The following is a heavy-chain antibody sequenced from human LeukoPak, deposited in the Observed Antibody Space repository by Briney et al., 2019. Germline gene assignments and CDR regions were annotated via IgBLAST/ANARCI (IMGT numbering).Heavy chain of an antibody. D-gene: IGHD6-13*01. Sequence: GGSLRLSCAASGFTFNSFPMSWVRQAPGKGLEWVSAISGSSVSTYYADSVKGRFTISRDNSKNTLYLQMNSLRAEDTAVCYCAKGAAAGTCLDYWGQGTLVTVSS. V-gene: IGHV3-23*01. CDR3: AKGAAAGTCLDY. CDR1: GFTFNSFP. J-gene: IGHJ4*02. CDR2: ISGSSVST.